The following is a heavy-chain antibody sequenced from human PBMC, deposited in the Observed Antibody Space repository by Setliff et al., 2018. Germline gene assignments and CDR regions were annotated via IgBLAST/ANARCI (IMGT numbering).Heavy chain of an antibody. J-gene: IGHJ5*01. CDR2: IYPADSDT. D-gene: IGHD5-18*01. Sequence: PGESLKISCKASGYIFTNYWIGWVRQMPGRGLEWMGIIYPADSDTTYSPSFQGQVTISVDKSLSTAYLQWSSLKASDSGKYYCARRGYGGYIYGSFDSWGQGTLVTVSS. CDR1: GYIFTNYW. CDR3: ARRGYGGYIYGSFDS. V-gene: IGHV5-51*01.